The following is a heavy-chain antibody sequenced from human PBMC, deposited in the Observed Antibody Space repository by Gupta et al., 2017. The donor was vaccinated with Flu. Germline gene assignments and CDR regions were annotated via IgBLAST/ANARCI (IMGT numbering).Heavy chain of an antibody. CDR2: ITNDGSGA. CDR1: GFTFSNYW. Sequence: EVQLVESGGGLVQPGGSLRLSCAASGFTFSNYWMHWVRQAPGKGLVWVSRITNDGSGANYADSVKGRFTISRDNAKNTVYLQIRSLRAEETAVYYCAKVPGAAAGTGIDYGGQGTMVTVSS. J-gene: IGHJ4*02. V-gene: IGHV3-74*01. CDR3: AKVPGAAAGTGIDY. D-gene: IGHD6-25*01.